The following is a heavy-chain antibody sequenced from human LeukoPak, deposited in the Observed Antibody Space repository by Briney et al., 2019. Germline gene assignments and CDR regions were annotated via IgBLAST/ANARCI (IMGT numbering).Heavy chain of an antibody. V-gene: IGHV4-59*01. CDR3: ARGRSSGYCSSTSCRDVYYYYYGMDV. Sequence: PSETLSLTCTVSGGSISSYYWSWIRQPPGKGLEWIGYIYYSGSTNYNPSLKSRVTISVDTSKNQFSLKLSSVTAADTAVYYCARGRSSGYCSSTSCRDVYYYYYGMDVWGQGTTVTVSS. CDR1: GGSISSYY. D-gene: IGHD2-2*01. J-gene: IGHJ6*02. CDR2: IYYSGST.